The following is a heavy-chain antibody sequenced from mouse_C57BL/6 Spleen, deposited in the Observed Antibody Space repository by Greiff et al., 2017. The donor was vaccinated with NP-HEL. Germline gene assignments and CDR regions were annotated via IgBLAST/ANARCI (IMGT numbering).Heavy chain of an antibody. Sequence: EVQLQQSGPELVKPGASVKISCKASGYTFTDYYMNWVKQSHGKSLEWIGDINPNNGGTSYNQKFKGKATLTVDKSSSTAYMELRSLTSEDSAVYYCARSRDPYFDYWGQGTTLTVSS. J-gene: IGHJ2*01. D-gene: IGHD3-3*01. V-gene: IGHV1-26*01. CDR1: GYTFTDYY. CDR2: INPNNGGT. CDR3: ARSRDPYFDY.